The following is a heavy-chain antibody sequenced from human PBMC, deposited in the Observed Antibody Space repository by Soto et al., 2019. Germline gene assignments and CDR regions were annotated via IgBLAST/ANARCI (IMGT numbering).Heavy chain of an antibody. CDR2: IIPLFGTA. Sequence: QVQLVQSGADVKKPGSSVKVSCQASGVTFSSETLGWVRQAPGQGLEWVGGIIPLFGTASYAQKFQGRVTIIADESTSTVYMELSSLRSDDTALYFCATELGENPASPFDAWGQGTLVTVSS. J-gene: IGHJ4*02. CDR1: GVTFSSET. D-gene: IGHD3-10*01. CDR3: ATELGENPASPFDA. V-gene: IGHV1-69*01.